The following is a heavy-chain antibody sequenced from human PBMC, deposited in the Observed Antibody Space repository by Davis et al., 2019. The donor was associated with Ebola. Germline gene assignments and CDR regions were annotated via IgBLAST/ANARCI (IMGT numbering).Heavy chain of an antibody. CDR3: ARADIVVVVAAFDY. D-gene: IGHD2-15*01. CDR2: INHSGST. V-gene: IGHV4-34*01. Sequence: MPSETLSLTCAVYGGSFSGYYWSWIRQPPGKGLEWIGEINHSGSTSYNPSLKSRVTISVDTSKNQFSLKLSSVTAADTAVYYCARADIVVVVAAFDYWGQGTLVTVSS. J-gene: IGHJ4*02. CDR1: GGSFSGYY.